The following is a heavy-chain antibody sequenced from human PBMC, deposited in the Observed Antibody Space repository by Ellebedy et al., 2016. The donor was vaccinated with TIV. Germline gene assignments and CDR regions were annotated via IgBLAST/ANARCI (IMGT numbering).Heavy chain of an antibody. Sequence: ASVKVSCXASGYTFTGYYMQWVRQAPGQGLEWVGWINPNNGGTKFAQKFQGRVTMTSDTSISTAYMDLRSLTSDDTAVYYCARAPFKGSSGWYNPTYYYYMDVWGKGTTVTVSS. CDR3: ARAPFKGSSGWYNPTYYYYMDV. V-gene: IGHV1-2*02. J-gene: IGHJ6*03. CDR1: GYTFTGYY. CDR2: INPNNGGT. D-gene: IGHD6-19*01.